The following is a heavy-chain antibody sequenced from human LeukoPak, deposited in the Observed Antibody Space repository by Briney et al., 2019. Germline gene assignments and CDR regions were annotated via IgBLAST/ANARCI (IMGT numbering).Heavy chain of an antibody. Sequence: PGRSLRLSCAASGFTFSSYGMHWVRQAPGKGLEWVAVISYDGSNKYYADSVNGRFTISRDNSKNTLYLQMNSLRAEDTAVYYCACITMVRGVTNSEGWGQGTLVTVSS. CDR2: ISYDGSNK. D-gene: IGHD3-10*01. V-gene: IGHV3-30*03. J-gene: IGHJ4*02. CDR3: ACITMVRGVTNSEG. CDR1: GFTFSSYG.